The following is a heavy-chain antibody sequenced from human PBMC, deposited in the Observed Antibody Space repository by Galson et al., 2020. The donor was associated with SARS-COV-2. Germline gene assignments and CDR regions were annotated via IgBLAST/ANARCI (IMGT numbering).Heavy chain of an antibody. CDR2: IYHSGST. CDR3: ARDRAVADYYYYGMDV. D-gene: IGHD6-19*01. J-gene: IGHJ6*02. CDR1: GGSISSSNW. Sequence: ASETLSLTCAVSGGSISSSNWWSWVRQPPGKGLEWIGEIYHSGSTNYNPSLKSRVTISVDKSKNQFSLKLSSVTAADTAVYYCARDRAVADYYYYGMDVWGQGTTVTVSS. V-gene: IGHV4-4*02.